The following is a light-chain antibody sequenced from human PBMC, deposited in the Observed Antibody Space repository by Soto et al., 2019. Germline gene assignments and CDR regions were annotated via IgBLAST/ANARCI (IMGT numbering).Light chain of an antibody. V-gene: IGKV1-39*01. Sequence: DIPMTQSPSSLSASVGDRVTLSCRASQSFSTSLNWYQQKPGKAPSLLIYGVSTLLSGVPSRFSGSGSGTEFTLTISDLQAEDFATYFCQQSYSTPPTFGQGTSLEIK. J-gene: IGKJ2*01. CDR3: QQSYSTPPT. CDR1: QSFSTS. CDR2: GVS.